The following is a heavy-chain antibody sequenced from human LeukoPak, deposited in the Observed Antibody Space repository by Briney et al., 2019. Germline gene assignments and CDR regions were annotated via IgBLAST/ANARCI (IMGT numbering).Heavy chain of an antibody. Sequence: GGSLRLSCAASGFTFSNAWMSWVRQAPGKGLEWVSAISGSGGSTYYADSVKGRFTISRDNSKNTLYLQMNSLRAEDTAVYYCAKDYLRSDFGVAFPNWGQGTLVTVSS. J-gene: IGHJ4*02. CDR3: AKDYLRSDFGVAFPN. CDR1: GFTFSNAW. CDR2: ISGSGGST. V-gene: IGHV3-23*01. D-gene: IGHD3-3*01.